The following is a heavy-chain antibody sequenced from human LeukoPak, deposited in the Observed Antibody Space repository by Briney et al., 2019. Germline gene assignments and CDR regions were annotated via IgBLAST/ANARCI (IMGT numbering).Heavy chain of an antibody. CDR3: TYEGDYYYGY. CDR1: GYTFTDYY. J-gene: IGHJ4*02. D-gene: IGHD2-21*02. V-gene: IGHV1-2*02. CDR2: INPKSGGT. Sequence: ASVKVSCKASGYTFTDYYMHWVRRAPGQGLEWMGWINPKSGGTNYAQRFQGRVTMTRDTSISTAYMELSRLTSDDTAVYYCTYEGDYYYGYWGQGTLVTVSS.